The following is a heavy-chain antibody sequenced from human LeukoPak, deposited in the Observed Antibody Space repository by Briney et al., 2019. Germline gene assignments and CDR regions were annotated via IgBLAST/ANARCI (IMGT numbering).Heavy chain of an antibody. D-gene: IGHD3-22*01. J-gene: IGHJ4*02. CDR2: MSYNGRS. V-gene: IGHV4-59*01. CDR1: GGSISSYY. Sequence: SETLSLTCTVSGGSISSYYWSWIRQPPGKGLEWMGYMSYNGRSSYNPSLRSRVTISVDASKKQFSLKLSSVTAADTAVYYCARDGYSDSSGYDYPPSVWGQGTLVTVSS. CDR3: ARDGYSDSSGYDYPPSV.